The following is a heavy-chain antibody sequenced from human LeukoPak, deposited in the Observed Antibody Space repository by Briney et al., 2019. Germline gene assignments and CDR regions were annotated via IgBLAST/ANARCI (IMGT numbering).Heavy chain of an antibody. D-gene: IGHD3-16*01. V-gene: IGHV3-72*01. Sequence: PGGSLRLSCAASGVTLSDHHMDWVRQAPGKGLEWVGRTRNKARGYTTEYAASVKGRFTFSRDDSKTLVYLQMKSLKTEDTAVYFCARDGGEGDNSAFDIWGQGTVVTVSS. CDR1: GVTLSDHH. CDR3: ARDGGEGDNSAFDI. J-gene: IGHJ3*02. CDR2: TRNKARGYTT.